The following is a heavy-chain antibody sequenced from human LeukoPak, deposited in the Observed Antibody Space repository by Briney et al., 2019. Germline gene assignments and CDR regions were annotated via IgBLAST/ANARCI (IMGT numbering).Heavy chain of an antibody. CDR1: GYTFTSYA. J-gene: IGHJ4*02. CDR2: INPNSGGT. D-gene: IGHD2-2*01. CDR3: ARDKGGVPAH. Sequence: ASVKVSCKASGYTFTSYAMNWVRQAPGQGLEWMGWINPNSGGTNYAQKFQGRVTMTRDTSISTAYMELSRLRSDDTAVYYCARDKGGVPAHWGQGTLVTVSS. V-gene: IGHV1-2*02.